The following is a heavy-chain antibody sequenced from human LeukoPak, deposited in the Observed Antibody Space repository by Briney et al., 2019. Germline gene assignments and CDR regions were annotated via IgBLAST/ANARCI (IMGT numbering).Heavy chain of an antibody. D-gene: IGHD4-17*01. V-gene: IGHV3-53*01. CDR2: IYSGGST. CDR1: GFTVSSNY. J-gene: IGHJ3*02. Sequence: GGSLRLSCAASGFTVSSNYMSWVRQAPGKGLEWVSVIYSGGSTYYADSVKGRFTISRDNAKNSLYLQMNSLRAEDTAVYYCAREGDGDFAINMWGQGTTVIVSS. CDR3: AREGDGDFAINM.